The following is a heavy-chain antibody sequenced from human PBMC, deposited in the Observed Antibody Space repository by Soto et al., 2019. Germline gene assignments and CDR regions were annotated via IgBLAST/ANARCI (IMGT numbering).Heavy chain of an antibody. CDR2: IKQDGSDK. CDR1: GFIFNNYW. D-gene: IGHD1-1*01. J-gene: IGHJ6*02. V-gene: IGHV3-7*04. Sequence: EVQLVESGGGLVQPGGSLRLSCLASGFIFNNYWMTWVRQAPGKGLEWVAQIKQDGSDKYYVDSVKGRFTISRDNAKNSLYLQMNSLKVEDTALYYCVRDAPYNWSDLPGYGMDVWGHGTTVTVSS. CDR3: VRDAPYNWSDLPGYGMDV.